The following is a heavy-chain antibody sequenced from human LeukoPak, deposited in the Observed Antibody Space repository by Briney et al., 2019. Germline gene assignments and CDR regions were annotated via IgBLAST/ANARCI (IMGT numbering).Heavy chain of an antibody. CDR2: IYYSGST. D-gene: IGHD6-19*01. Sequence: SETLSLTCTVSGGSVSSGIYYWSWIRQPPGKGLEWIGYIYYSGSTNYNPSLKSRVTISVDTSKNQFSLKLSSVTAADTAVYYCARDTGGWYGDHDAFDIWGQGTLVTVSS. V-gene: IGHV4-61*01. CDR1: GGSVSSGIYY. CDR3: ARDTGGWYGDHDAFDI. J-gene: IGHJ3*02.